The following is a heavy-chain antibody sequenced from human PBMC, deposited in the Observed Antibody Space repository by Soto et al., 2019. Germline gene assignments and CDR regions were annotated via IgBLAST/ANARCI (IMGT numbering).Heavy chain of an antibody. CDR3: AREYYYGSGSYYNWLLDYYYGMDV. J-gene: IGHJ6*02. D-gene: IGHD3-10*01. CDR1: GFTFSSSG. V-gene: IGHV3-33*01. Sequence: GGSLRLSCAASGFTFSSSGMHWVRQAPGKGLEWVAVIWYDGSNKYYADSVKGRFTISRDNSKDTLYLQMNSLRAEDTAVYYCAREYYYGSGSYYNWLLDYYYGMDVWGQGTTVTVSS. CDR2: IWYDGSNK.